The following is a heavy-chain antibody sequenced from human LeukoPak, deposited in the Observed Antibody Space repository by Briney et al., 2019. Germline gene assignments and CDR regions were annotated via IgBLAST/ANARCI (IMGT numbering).Heavy chain of an antibody. V-gene: IGHV1-8*01. CDR2: MNPNSGNT. D-gene: IGHD3-16*01. J-gene: IGHJ3*02. Sequence: GASVKVSCKASGYTFTSYDINWVRQATGQGLEWMGWMNPNSGNTGYAQKFQGRVTMTRDTSTSTVYMELSSLRSEDTAVYYCARGFEGSAFDIWGQGTMVTVSS. CDR1: GYTFTSYD. CDR3: ARGFEGSAFDI.